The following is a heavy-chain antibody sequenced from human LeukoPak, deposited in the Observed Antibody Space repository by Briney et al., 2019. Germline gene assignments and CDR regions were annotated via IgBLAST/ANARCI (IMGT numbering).Heavy chain of an antibody. D-gene: IGHD1-7*01. CDR2: INPDGSTI. V-gene: IGHV3-74*01. Sequence: GGSLRLPCAASGFTFSNYWVHWVRQAPGKGLVWVSRINPDGSTINYADSVKGRFTISRDNAKNTLYLQMNSLRAEDTAVYYCATAGNYRFDYWGQGTLVTVSS. CDR3: ATAGNYRFDY. J-gene: IGHJ4*02. CDR1: GFTFSNYW.